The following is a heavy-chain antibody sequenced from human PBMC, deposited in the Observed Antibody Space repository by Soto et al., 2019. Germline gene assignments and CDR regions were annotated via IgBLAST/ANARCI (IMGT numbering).Heavy chain of an antibody. CDR2: INPSGGST. J-gene: IGHJ6*02. Sequence: ASVKVSCKASGYTFTSYYMHWVRQAPGQGIEWMGIINPSGGSTSYAQKFQGRVTMTRDTSTSTVYMELSSLRSEDTAVYYCARELTPSTAAPHYDMDVWSQGTPVTVSS. CDR1: GYTFTSYY. V-gene: IGHV1-46*01. D-gene: IGHD5-18*01. CDR3: ARELTPSTAAPHYDMDV.